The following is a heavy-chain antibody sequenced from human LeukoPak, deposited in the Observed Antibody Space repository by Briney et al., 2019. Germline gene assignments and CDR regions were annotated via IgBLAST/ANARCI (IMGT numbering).Heavy chain of an antibody. CDR3: ARVQSGYSYGYYYYYGMDV. CDR1: GYTFTGYY. D-gene: IGHD5-18*01. CDR2: INPNSGGT. V-gene: IGHV1-2*02. Sequence: ASVKVSCKASGYTFTGYYMHWVRQAPGQGLEWMGWINPNSGGTNYAQKFQGRVTMTRDTSISTAYMELSRLRSDDTAVCYCARVQSGYSYGYYYYYGMDVWGQGTTVTVSS. J-gene: IGHJ6*02.